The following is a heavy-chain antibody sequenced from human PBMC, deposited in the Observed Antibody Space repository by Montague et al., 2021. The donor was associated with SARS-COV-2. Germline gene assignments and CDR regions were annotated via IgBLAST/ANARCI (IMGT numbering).Heavy chain of an antibody. Sequence: SETLSLTCAVSSGSLSNYYWSWIRQSPDKGLEWIGYMYHTGNMNYNPSLRSRVSISADTSKSQFSLRLTSVTAADSARYYCARNMAYWGQGVLVIV. D-gene: IGHD2/OR15-2a*01. J-gene: IGHJ4*02. CDR3: ARNMAY. CDR2: MYHTGNM. V-gene: IGHV4-4*09. CDR1: SGSLSNYY.